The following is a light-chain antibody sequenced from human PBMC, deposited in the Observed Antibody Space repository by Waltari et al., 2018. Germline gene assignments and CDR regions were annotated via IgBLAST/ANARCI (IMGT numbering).Light chain of an antibody. CDR2: GAS. CDR3: QQYNDWPRT. CDR1: QSVSSN. V-gene: IGKV3-15*01. Sequence: EIVMMQSPATLSVSPGERATLSCRASQSVSSNLAWYQQRPGQAPRLLISGASTRATGIPARFSGSGSGTEFTLTISILQSEDFAVYYCQQYNDWPRTFGQGTRVEVK. J-gene: IGKJ1*01.